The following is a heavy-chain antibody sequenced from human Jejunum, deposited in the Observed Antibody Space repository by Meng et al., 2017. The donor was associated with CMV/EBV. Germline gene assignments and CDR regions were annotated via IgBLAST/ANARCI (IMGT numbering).Heavy chain of an antibody. CDR2: FYSSDTY. D-gene: IGHD1-26*01. CDR3: ARGPGASTREGFDH. V-gene: IGHV4-4*07. Sequence: QVPLQAPGPGPVHPSETLSTTCTVFGGTTNNNDWGWIRQSAGKGLEWIGRFYSSDTYNYHPSLNSRVTMSLDTSKKQFSLILSSVTAADTARYYCARGPGASTREGFDHWGLGTLVTVSS. J-gene: IGHJ4*02. CDR1: GGTTNNND.